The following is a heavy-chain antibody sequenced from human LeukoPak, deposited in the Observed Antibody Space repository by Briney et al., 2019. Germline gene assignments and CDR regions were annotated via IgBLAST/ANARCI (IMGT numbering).Heavy chain of an antibody. CDR3: AKPRTNDYGGNFDC. D-gene: IGHD4-23*01. Sequence: GGSLTLSCAASGFTFSSYSMNWVRQAPGKGLEWVSAISSSSSSSSYTYYADSVKGRFTISRDNAKNSLFLQMDSLRAEDTAVYYCAKPRTNDYGGNFDCWDQGTLVTVSS. V-gene: IGHV3-21*06. CDR2: ISSSSSSSSYT. CDR1: GFTFSSYS. J-gene: IGHJ4*02.